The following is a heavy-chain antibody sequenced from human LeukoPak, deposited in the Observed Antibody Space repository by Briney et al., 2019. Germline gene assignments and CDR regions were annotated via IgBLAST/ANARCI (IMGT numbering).Heavy chain of an antibody. CDR1: GGPISSSSYY. Sequence: PSETLSLTCTVSGGPISSSSYYWGWIRQPPGKGLEWIGSIYYSGSTNYNPSLKSRVTISVDTSKNQFSLKLSSVTAADTAVYYCARYGSGSHNWFDPWGQGTLVTVSS. V-gene: IGHV4-39*07. J-gene: IGHJ5*02. D-gene: IGHD3-10*01. CDR3: ARYGSGSHNWFDP. CDR2: IYYSGST.